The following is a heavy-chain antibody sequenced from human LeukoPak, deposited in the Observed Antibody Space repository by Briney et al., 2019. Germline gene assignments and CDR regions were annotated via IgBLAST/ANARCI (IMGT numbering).Heavy chain of an antibody. J-gene: IGHJ4*02. D-gene: IGHD6-19*01. V-gene: IGHV3-23*01. CDR1: GFTFSSYG. CDR3: AKFGGKQWLVPPDY. CDR2: IIGSGSGT. Sequence: GGSLRLSCAPSGPSGFTFSSYGMSWVRQAPGKGLQWVSVIIGSGSGTYYADSVKGRFTISRDNSKNTLYLQMNSLRAEDTAVYYCAKFGGKQWLVPPDYWGQGTLVTVSS.